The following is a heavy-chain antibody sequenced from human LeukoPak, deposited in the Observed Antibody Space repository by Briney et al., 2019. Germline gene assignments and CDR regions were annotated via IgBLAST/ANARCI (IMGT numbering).Heavy chain of an antibody. V-gene: IGHV3-7*03. J-gene: IGHJ4*02. CDR1: GFTFSRYW. CDR3: ARAVTSTEGY. D-gene: IGHD4-17*01. Sequence: SGGSLRLSCAASGFTFSRYWMTWVRQAPEKGLEWVASINEDGSGKHYVDSVKGRFTISRDNAQKSVYLEMNSLRAEDTAVYYCARAVTSTEGYWGQGTLVTVSS. CDR2: INEDGSGK.